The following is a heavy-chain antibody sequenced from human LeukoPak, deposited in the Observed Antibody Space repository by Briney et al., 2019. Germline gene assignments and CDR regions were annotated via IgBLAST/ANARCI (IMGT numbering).Heavy chain of an antibody. D-gene: IGHD5-12*01. CDR3: ATGGLIVATSLDY. J-gene: IGHJ4*02. V-gene: IGHV1-2*02. Sequence: ASVKVSCKASGYTFTGYYMHWVRRAPGQGLEWMGWINPNSGGTNYAQKFQGRVTMTRDTSISTAYMEMSRLRSDDTAVYYCATGGLIVATSLDYWGQGTLVTVSS. CDR2: INPNSGGT. CDR1: GYTFTGYY.